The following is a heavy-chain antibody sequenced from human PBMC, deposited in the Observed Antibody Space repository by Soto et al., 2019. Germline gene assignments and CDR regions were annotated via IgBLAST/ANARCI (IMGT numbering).Heavy chain of an antibody. CDR1: GFTFSTYA. CDR2: MSYDGRHE. V-gene: IGHV3-30*04. D-gene: IGHD1-1*01. Sequence: QVHLVESGGGVVQPGRSLTLSCVASGFTFSTYAMHWVRQAPGKGLDWVAVMSYDGRHESYADSVEGRFTISRDNSKNTLYLQMNSLRPEDTAVYFCARDRGLGQPERGQGLHYFYYGMDAWGQGTTVTVSS. CDR3: ARDRGLGQPERGQGLHYFYYGMDA. J-gene: IGHJ6*02.